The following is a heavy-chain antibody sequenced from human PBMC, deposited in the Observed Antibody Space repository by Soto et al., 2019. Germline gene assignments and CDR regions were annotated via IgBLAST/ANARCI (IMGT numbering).Heavy chain of an antibody. V-gene: IGHV3-9*01. D-gene: IGHD2-15*01. J-gene: IGHJ3*02. Sequence: SLKISCAASGFTFDDYAMHWVRQAPGKGLEWVSGISWNSGSTGYADSVKGRFTISRDNAKNSLYLQMNSLRAEDTALYYCAKDLAPRGYCSGGSCYLAFDIWGQGTMVTVSS. CDR1: GFTFDDYA. CDR2: ISWNSGST. CDR3: AKDLAPRGYCSGGSCYLAFDI.